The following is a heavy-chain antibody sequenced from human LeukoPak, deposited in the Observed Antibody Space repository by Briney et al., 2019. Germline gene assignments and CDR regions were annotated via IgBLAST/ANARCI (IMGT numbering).Heavy chain of an antibody. V-gene: IGHV4-59*12. CDR2: IYYSGST. D-gene: IGHD6-19*01. CDR3: AREVAYSSGWYRFFDS. CDR1: GGSISSYY. Sequence: PSETLSLTCTVSGGSISSYYWSWIRQPPGKGLEWIGYIYYSGSTNYNPSLKSRVTISVDTSKNQFSLKLTSVTAADTAVYYCAREVAYSSGWYRFFDSWGQGTLVAVSS. J-gene: IGHJ4*02.